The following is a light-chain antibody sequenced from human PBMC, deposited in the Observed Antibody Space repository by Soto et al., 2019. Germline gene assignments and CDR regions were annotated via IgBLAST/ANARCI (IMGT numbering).Light chain of an antibody. V-gene: IGLV3-21*04. CDR1: DIGSKS. J-gene: IGLJ2*01. Sequence: SYELTQSPSVSVAPGKTARITCGESDIGSKSVHWYQQKPGQAPVLVIYYDRHRPSGIPERFSGSNSGNTATLTISRVEAGDEAEVYCQVWDSGSDHVVFGGGTKLTVL. CDR3: QVWDSGSDHVV. CDR2: YDR.